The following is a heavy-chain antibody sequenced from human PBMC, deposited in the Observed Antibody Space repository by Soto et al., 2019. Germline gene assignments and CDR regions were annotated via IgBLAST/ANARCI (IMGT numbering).Heavy chain of an antibody. D-gene: IGHD3-3*01. Sequence: SSPTLVNPTQTLTMTCTFSGFSLSIAGAHVGWVRQPPGKALEWLALVYWNDDKHYNPSLKTRLTITKGTSKDQVVLTLTNLDPADTATYYCVRSGYSKGNPEFWGQGTLVTVSS. J-gene: IGHJ4*02. V-gene: IGHV2-5*01. CDR1: GFSLSIAGAH. CDR3: VRSGYSKGNPEF. CDR2: VYWNDDK.